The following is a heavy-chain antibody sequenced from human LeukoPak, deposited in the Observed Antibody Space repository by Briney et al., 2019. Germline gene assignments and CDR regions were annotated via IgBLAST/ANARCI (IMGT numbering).Heavy chain of an antibody. J-gene: IGHJ3*02. Sequence: GGSLRLSCAASGFTFRSYEIHWVRQALGKGLEWISYISTSGDTMYYADSVKGRFTISRDNAKNSVYLHMNSLRAEDTAVYYCARDVDESYYYDSSGNPSGAVDIWGQGTTVTVSS. CDR1: GFTFRSYE. CDR2: ISTSGDTM. D-gene: IGHD3-22*01. V-gene: IGHV3-48*03. CDR3: ARDVDESYYYDSSGNPSGAVDI.